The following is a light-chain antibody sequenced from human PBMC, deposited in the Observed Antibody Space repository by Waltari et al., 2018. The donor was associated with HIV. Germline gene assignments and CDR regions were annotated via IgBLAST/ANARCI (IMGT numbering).Light chain of an antibody. V-gene: IGLV1-40*01. J-gene: IGLJ3*02. Sequence: QSTLTQPPSVSGAPGQWVTISCTGSSANIGAGPDVQCFQQVPGTAPKLLIYNNNDRPSGVPDRFSGSKSGTSASLAITGLQAEDESDYYCQSYDNSLNGWVFGGGTKLTVL. CDR3: QSYDNSLNGWV. CDR2: NNN. CDR1: SANIGAGPD.